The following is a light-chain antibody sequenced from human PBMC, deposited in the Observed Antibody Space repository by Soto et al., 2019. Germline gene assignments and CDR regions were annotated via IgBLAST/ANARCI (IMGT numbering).Light chain of an antibody. CDR3: QQYGSSPRT. V-gene: IGKV3-20*01. CDR2: GAS. CDR1: QSVSSSF. J-gene: IGKJ5*01. Sequence: EIVLTQSPGTLSLSPGARSTLSCRASQSVSSSFLAWYQQKVGQAPRLLIYGASSRATGIPDRFSGSGSGTDFTLTISRLEPEEFAVYYCQQYGSSPRTFGQGTRLEIK.